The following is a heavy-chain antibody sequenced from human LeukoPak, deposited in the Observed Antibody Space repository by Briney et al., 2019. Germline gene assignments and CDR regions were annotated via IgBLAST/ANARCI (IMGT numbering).Heavy chain of an antibody. V-gene: IGHV3-21*01. CDR2: ISSSSGYI. J-gene: IGHJ6*04. CDR3: ARFAHAYYYGMDV. CDR1: GFTFSSYS. Sequence: GGSLRLSCAASGFTFSSYSMNWVRQAPGKGLEWVSSISSSSGYIYYADSLKGRFTISRDNAKNSLFLQMNSLRAEDTAVYYWARFAHAYYYGMDVWGKGTTVTVSS.